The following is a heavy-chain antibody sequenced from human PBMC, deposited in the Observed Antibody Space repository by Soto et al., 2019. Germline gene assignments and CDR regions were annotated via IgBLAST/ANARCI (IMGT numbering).Heavy chain of an antibody. CDR1: GFTFSSYA. J-gene: IGHJ4*02. CDR2: ISGSGGST. Sequence: GGSLRLSCAASGFTFSSYAMSWVRQAPGKGLEWVSAISGSGGSTYYADSVKGRFTISRDNSKNTLYLQMNSLRAEDTAVYYCAKDPRIKPRGVVAAKFDYWGQGTLVTVSS. D-gene: IGHD2-15*01. V-gene: IGHV3-23*01. CDR3: AKDPRIKPRGVVAAKFDY.